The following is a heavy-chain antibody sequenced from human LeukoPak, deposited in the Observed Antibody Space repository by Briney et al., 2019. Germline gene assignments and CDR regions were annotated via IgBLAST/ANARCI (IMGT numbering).Heavy chain of an antibody. V-gene: IGHV5-51*01. J-gene: IGHJ4*02. Sequence: GESLKISCKGSGYSFASHLIGWVRQMPGKGLEWMGIIYPADSDTRYSPSFEGQVAISADKSISTAYVQWNSLKASDTATYYCARRDYGGNSHFDYWGQGTLVTVSS. CDR3: ARRDYGGNSHFDY. CDR2: IYPADSDT. CDR1: GYSFASHL. D-gene: IGHD4-23*01.